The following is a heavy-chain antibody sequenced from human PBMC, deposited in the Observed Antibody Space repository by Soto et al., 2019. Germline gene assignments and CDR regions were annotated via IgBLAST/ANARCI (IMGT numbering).Heavy chain of an antibody. Sequence: GGSLRLSCAASGFTFSSYGMHWVRQAPGKGLEWVAVIAYDGSKKYYADSVKGRFTISRDNSKNTLYLQMNSLRAEDTAVYYCAKDEYCSGGSCYSGPYYYYYGMDVWGQGTTVTVSS. V-gene: IGHV3-30*18. CDR1: GFTFSSYG. CDR2: IAYDGSKK. J-gene: IGHJ6*02. CDR3: AKDEYCSGGSCYSGPYYYYYGMDV. D-gene: IGHD2-15*01.